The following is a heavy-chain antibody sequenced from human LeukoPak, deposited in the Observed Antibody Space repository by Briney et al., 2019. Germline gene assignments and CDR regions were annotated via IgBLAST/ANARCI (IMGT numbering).Heavy chain of an antibody. CDR1: GGSISSYY. Sequence: SETLCLTCTVSGGSISSYYWSWIRQPPGKGLEWIGYIYYSGSTNYNPSLKSRVTISLDTSKNQFSLKLSSVTAADTAVYYCARDYYDTTGYYGMDVWGQGTTVTVSS. V-gene: IGHV4-59*01. D-gene: IGHD3-9*01. CDR3: ARDYYDTTGYYGMDV. J-gene: IGHJ6*02. CDR2: IYYSGST.